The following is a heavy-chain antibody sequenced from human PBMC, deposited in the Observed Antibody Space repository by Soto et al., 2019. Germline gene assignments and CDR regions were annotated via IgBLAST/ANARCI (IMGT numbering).Heavy chain of an antibody. V-gene: IGHV1-18*01. J-gene: IGHJ3*02. D-gene: IGHD6-19*01. Sequence: QVQLVQSGAEVKKPGASVKVSCKASGFSFSNYVLNWVRQAPGQGLEWMGWISEYNGNTDHAQKFQGRVTMNTDSFMSTAYMELGSMGSDDTAVYYCASERPGAGRGAVDIGGEGTMVTVSS. CDR2: ISEYNGNT. CDR1: GFSFSNYV. CDR3: ASERPGAGRGAVDI.